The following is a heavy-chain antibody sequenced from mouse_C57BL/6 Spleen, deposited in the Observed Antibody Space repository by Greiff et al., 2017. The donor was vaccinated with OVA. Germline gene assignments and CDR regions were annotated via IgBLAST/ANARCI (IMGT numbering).Heavy chain of an antibody. CDR3: AKDSLVTAVVDWYFDV. CDR2: INPSNGGT. Sequence: VKLQQPGTELVKPGASVKLSCKASGYTFTSYWMHWVKQRPGQGLEWIGNINPSNGGTNYNEKFKSKATLTVDQSSSTAYMQLSSLTSEDSAVYYCAKDSLVTAVVDWYFDVWGTGTTVTVSS. D-gene: IGHD1-1*01. J-gene: IGHJ1*03. CDR1: GYTFTSYW. V-gene: IGHV1-53*01.